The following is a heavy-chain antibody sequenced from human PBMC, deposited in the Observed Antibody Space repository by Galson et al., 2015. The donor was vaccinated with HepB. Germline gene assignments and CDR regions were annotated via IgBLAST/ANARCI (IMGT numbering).Heavy chain of an antibody. CDR2: ISAYNGNT. D-gene: IGHD3-3*01. J-gene: IGHJ6*02. V-gene: IGHV1-18*04. Sequence: SVKVSCKASGYTFTSYGINWVRQAPGQGLEWMGWISAYNGNTNYAQKLQGRVTMTTDTSTSTAYMELRSLRSDDTAVYYCARGEKIYDFWSGTNYGMDVWGQGTTVTVSS. CDR1: GYTFTSYG. CDR3: ARGEKIYDFWSGTNYGMDV.